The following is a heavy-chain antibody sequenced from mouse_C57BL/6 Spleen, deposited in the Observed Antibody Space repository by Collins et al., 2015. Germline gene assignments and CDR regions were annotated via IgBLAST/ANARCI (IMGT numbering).Heavy chain of an antibody. V-gene: IGHV1-55*01. D-gene: IGHD1-1*01. Sequence: QVQLQQPGAELVKPGTSVKLSCKASGYNFTSYWINWVKLRPGQGLEWIGDIYPGSGSTNYNEKFKSKATLTVDTSSSTAYMQLSSLASGDSALYYCARLLRYAMDYWGQGTSVTVSS. CDR2: IYPGSGST. CDR3: ARLLRYAMDY. J-gene: IGHJ4*01. CDR1: GYNFTSYW.